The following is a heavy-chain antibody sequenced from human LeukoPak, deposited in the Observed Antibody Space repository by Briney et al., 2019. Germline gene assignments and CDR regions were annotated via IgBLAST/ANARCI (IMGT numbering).Heavy chain of an antibody. Sequence: PETLSLTCTVSGGSISSSNSYWGWIRQPPGQGLEWIATVFYSGSPYYNPSLKSRITISMDTSKNQFSLNLTSVSAADTAIYYCARGAFDLWGRGTLVTVSS. CDR1: GGSISSSNSY. CDR3: ARGAFDL. J-gene: IGHJ2*01. V-gene: IGHV4-39*02. CDR2: VFYSGSP.